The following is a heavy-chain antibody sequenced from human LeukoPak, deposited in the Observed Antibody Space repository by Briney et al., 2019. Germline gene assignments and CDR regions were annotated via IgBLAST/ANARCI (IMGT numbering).Heavy chain of an antibody. CDR2: ISGHNGDT. CDR3: ARVSGYDSSFIDI. D-gene: IGHD3-22*01. Sequence: ASVKVSCKSSGYTFTSHGISWVRRAPGQGLEWMGWISGHNGDTKYAQKFEGRVTMTTDRSTSTAYMEMRSLRSDDTAVYHCARVSGYDSSFIDIWGQGTMVTASS. V-gene: IGHV1-18*01. J-gene: IGHJ3*02. CDR1: GYTFTSHG.